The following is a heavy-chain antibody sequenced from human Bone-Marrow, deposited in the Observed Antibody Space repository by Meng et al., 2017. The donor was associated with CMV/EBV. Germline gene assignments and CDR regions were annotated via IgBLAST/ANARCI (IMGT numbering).Heavy chain of an antibody. J-gene: IGHJ4*02. CDR2: IIPILGTA. CDR3: ATSGNGDYLTGGY. D-gene: IGHD4-17*01. CDR1: GGTLSRYA. Sequence: QVQVVQAGAEVKKPGASVKDTCKATGGTLSRYAISWVRQAPGQGLEWMGGIIPILGTANYAQKFQGRVTMTEDTSTDTAYMELSSLRSEDTAVYYCATSGNGDYLTGGYWGQGTLVTVSS. V-gene: IGHV1-69*14.